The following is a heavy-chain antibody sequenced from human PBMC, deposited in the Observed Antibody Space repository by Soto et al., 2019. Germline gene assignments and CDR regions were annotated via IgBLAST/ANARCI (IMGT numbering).Heavy chain of an antibody. J-gene: IGHJ4*02. V-gene: IGHV4-4*02. CDR2: IYHSGST. CDR1: GGSISSSNW. D-gene: IGHD4-17*01. Sequence: SETLSLTCAVSGGSISSSNWWSWVRQPPGKGLEWIGEIYHSGSTNYNPSLKSRVTISVDKSKNQFSLKLSSVTAADTAVYYCARDQTTVTTDESDYWGQGTLVTVYS. CDR3: ARDQTTVTTDESDY.